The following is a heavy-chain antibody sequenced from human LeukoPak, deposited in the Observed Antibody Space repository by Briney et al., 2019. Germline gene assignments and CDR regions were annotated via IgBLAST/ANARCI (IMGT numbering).Heavy chain of an antibody. CDR2: ILYDGSNK. D-gene: IGHD3-22*01. V-gene: IGHV3-30-3*01. Sequence: GSLRLSCAAFGVTSISYAMYWFRQAPGKGRGGLAVILYDGSNKYYGDSVKGRFTISRDNSKNTLYLQMNSLRAEETAVYYCARARRNYYDSSGYSLDYWGEGTLVTVSS. J-gene: IGHJ4*02. CDR3: ARARRNYYDSSGYSLDY. CDR1: GVTSISYA.